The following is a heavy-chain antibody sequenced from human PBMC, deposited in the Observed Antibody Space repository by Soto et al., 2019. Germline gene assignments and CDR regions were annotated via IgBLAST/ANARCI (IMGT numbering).Heavy chain of an antibody. D-gene: IGHD6-13*01. Sequence: ASVKVSCKASGGTFSSYAISWVRQAPGQGLEWMGGIIPIFGTANYAQKFQGRVTITADESTSTAYMELSSLRSEDTAVYYCARGERIVDSSSHPSVYSAFDIWGQGTMVTVSS. J-gene: IGHJ3*02. V-gene: IGHV1-69*13. CDR2: IIPIFGTA. CDR1: GGTFSSYA. CDR3: ARGERIVDSSSHPSVYSAFDI.